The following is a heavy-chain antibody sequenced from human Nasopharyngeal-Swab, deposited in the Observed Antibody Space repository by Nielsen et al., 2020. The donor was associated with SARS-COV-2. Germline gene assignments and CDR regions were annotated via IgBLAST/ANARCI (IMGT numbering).Heavy chain of an antibody. V-gene: IGHV3-11*01. D-gene: IGHD3-3*01. CDR1: GFTFSDYY. J-gene: IGHJ6*02. Sequence: GESLKISCAASGFTFSDYYMSWIRQAPGKRLEWVSYISSSGSTIYYADSVKGRFTISRDNAKNSLYLQMNSLRAEDTAVYYCARDITWFTISGDGMDVWGQGTTVTVSS. CDR2: ISSSGSTI. CDR3: ARDITWFTISGDGMDV.